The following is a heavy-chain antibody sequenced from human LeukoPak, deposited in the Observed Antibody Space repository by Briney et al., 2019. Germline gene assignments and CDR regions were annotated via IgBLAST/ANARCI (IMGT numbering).Heavy chain of an antibody. CDR1: GFSSYE. V-gene: IGHV3-48*03. D-gene: IGHD6-13*01. J-gene: IGHJ4*02. CDR3: ARRAIAEGFDY. Sequence: GGSLRLSCAVSGFSSYEMNWVRQAPGKGLEWVPYISSSGRTIYYADSVKGRFTISRDSAKNSLYLQTNSLRVEDTAVYYCARRAIAEGFDYWGQGTLATVSS. CDR2: ISSSGRTI.